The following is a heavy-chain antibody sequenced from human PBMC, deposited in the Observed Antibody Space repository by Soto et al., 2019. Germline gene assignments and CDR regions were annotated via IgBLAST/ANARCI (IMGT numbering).Heavy chain of an antibody. V-gene: IGHV1-8*01. CDR1: GYTFTNND. CDR3: VRAPSDYYSADYFDN. Sequence: ASVKVSCKASGYTFTNNDINWVRQATGQGLEWMGWMNPYGGNTGYAQKFQGRVTMTRDNSITTAYMELSSLRSEDTAVYYCVRAPSDYYSADYFDNWGQGTLVTVSS. D-gene: IGHD2-21*01. CDR2: MNPYGGNT. J-gene: IGHJ4*02.